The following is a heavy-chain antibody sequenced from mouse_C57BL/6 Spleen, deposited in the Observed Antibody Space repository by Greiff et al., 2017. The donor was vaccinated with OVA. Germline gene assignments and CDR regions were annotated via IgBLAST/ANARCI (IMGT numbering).Heavy chain of an antibody. Sequence: DVQLQESGPGMVKPSQSLSLTCTVTGYSITSGYDWHWIRHFPGNKLEWMGYISYSGSTNYNPSLKSRISITHDTSKNHFFLKLNSVTTEDTATYYCARDTVVDWYFDVWGTGTTVTVSS. D-gene: IGHD1-1*01. V-gene: IGHV3-1*01. J-gene: IGHJ1*03. CDR3: ARDTVVDWYFDV. CDR1: GYSITSGYD. CDR2: ISYSGST.